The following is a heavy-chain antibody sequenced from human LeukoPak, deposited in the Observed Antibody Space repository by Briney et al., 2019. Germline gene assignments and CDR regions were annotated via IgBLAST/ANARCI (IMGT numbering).Heavy chain of an antibody. CDR2: ISYDGSNK. CDR3: ARGHTAMVGKIDY. J-gene: IGHJ4*02. V-gene: IGHV3-30*04. D-gene: IGHD5-18*01. CDR1: GFTFSSYA. Sequence: PGRSLRLSCAASGFTFSSYAMHWVRQAPGKGLEWVAVISYDGSNKYYADSVKGRFTISRDNSKNMLYLQMNSLRAEDTAVYYCARGHTAMVGKIDYWGQGTLATVSS.